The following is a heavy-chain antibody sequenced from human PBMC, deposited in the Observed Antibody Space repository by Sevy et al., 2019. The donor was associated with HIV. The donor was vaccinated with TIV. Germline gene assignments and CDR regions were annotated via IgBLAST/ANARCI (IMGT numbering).Heavy chain of an antibody. CDR1: GFTFDDYT. Sequence: GGSLRLSCAASGFTFDDYTMHWVRQAPGKGLEWVSLITWDGGNTYYADPVKGRFTVSRDNSKDSLYLQMNSLRTEDTALYYCAKGGNTYGHHFDYWGQRTLVTVSS. V-gene: IGHV3-43*01. J-gene: IGHJ4*02. CDR3: AKGGNTYGHHFDY. D-gene: IGHD5-18*01. CDR2: ITWDGGNT.